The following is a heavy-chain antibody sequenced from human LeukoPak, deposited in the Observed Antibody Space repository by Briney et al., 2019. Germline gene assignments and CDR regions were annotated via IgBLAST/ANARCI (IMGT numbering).Heavy chain of an antibody. J-gene: IGHJ4*02. CDR2: IIPIFGTA. CDR3: AVGLTYGYEIGAFDI. D-gene: IGHD5-12*01. CDR1: GGTFSSYA. V-gene: IGHV1-69*05. Sequence: SVKVSCKASGGTFSSYAISWVRQAPGQGLEWMGRIIPIFGTANYAQKFQGRVTITTDESTSTAYMELSSLRSEDTAVYYCAVGLTYGYEIGAFDIWGQGTLVTVSS.